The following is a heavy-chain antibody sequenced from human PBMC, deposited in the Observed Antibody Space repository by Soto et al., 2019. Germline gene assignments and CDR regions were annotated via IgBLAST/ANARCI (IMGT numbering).Heavy chain of an antibody. CDR1: GGSISSSSYY. CDR3: ARRGLGEQTGTRN. D-gene: IGHD1-26*01. CDR2: IYYSGST. Sequence: QLQLQESGPGLVKPSETLSLTCTVSGGSISSSSYYWGWIRQPPGKGLEWIGSIYYSGSTYYNPSLKSRVTISVDTSKNQFSLKLSSVTAADTAVYYCARRGLGEQTGTRNWGQGTLVTVSS. J-gene: IGHJ4*02. V-gene: IGHV4-39*01.